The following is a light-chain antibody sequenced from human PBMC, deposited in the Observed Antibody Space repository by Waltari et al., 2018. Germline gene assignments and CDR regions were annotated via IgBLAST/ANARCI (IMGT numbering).Light chain of an antibody. CDR2: RNN. J-gene: IGLJ1*01. CDR3: ASWDESHYV. CDR1: HSTPGSNY. V-gene: IGLV1-47*01. Sequence: QSVLTQPPSASETPGQRVTISCSGSHSTPGSNYPYWYQQLPGSAPKLLIYRNNLRPSGVPDRFSASKYGTLASLVISGLRSEDEGVYYCASWDESHYVFGGGTTVTVL.